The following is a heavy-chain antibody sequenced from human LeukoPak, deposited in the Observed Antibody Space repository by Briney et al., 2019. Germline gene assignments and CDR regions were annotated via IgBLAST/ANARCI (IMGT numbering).Heavy chain of an antibody. V-gene: IGHV4-39*01. CDR1: GGSISSHY. J-gene: IGHJ4*02. CDR3: ARQELGSGYYLPPDY. CDR2: IYYSGST. D-gene: IGHD3-22*01. Sequence: SETLSLTCTVSGGSISSHYWGWIRQPAGKGLEGIGSIYYSGSTYYNPSLKSRVTISVDTSKNQFSLKLSSVTAADTAVYYCARQELGSGYYLPPDYWGQGTLVTVSS.